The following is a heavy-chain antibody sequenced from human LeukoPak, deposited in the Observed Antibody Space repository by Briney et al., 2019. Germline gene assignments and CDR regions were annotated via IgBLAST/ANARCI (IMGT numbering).Heavy chain of an antibody. Sequence: GGSLRLSCAASGSTLTDVYMSWIRQSPGKGLEWLAYISPNSADISYADSVKGRFTISRDNAKNSLYLQMNSLRVEDTGIYYCAKVGDSSGYEEYYFDYWGQGTLLTVSS. CDR1: GSTLTDVY. D-gene: IGHD3-22*01. CDR3: AKVGDSSGYEEYYFDY. CDR2: ISPNSADI. V-gene: IGHV3-11*01. J-gene: IGHJ4*02.